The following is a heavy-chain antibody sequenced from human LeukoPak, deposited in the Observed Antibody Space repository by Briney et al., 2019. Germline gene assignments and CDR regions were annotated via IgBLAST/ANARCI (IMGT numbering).Heavy chain of an antibody. CDR2: ISAYNGNT. D-gene: IGHD3-3*01. V-gene: IGHV1-18*01. J-gene: IGHJ4*02. Sequence: ASVKVSCTASGYTFTSYGISWVRQAPGQGLEWMGWISAYNGNTNYAQKLQGRVTMTTDTSTSTAYMELRSLRSDDTAVYYCARDKTPYDFWSGYPPVLHYWGQGTLVTVSS. CDR3: ARDKTPYDFWSGYPPVLHY. CDR1: GYTFTSYG.